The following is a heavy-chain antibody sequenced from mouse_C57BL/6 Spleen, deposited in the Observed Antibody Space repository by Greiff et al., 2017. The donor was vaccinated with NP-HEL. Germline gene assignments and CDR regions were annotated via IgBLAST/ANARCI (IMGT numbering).Heavy chain of an antibody. V-gene: IGHV2-2*01. CDR3: ARKGITTVVAHYYAMDY. CDR2: IWSGGST. Sequence: VKLMESGPGLVQPSQSLSITCTVSGFSLTSYGVHWVRQSPGKGLEWLGVIWSGGSTDYNAAFISRLSISKDNSKSQVFFKMNSLQADDTAIYYCARKGITTVVAHYYAMDYWGQGTSVTVSS. D-gene: IGHD1-1*01. CDR1: GFSLTSYG. J-gene: IGHJ4*01.